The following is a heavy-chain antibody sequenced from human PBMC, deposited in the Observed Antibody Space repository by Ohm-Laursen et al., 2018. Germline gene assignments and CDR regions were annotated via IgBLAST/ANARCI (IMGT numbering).Heavy chain of an antibody. CDR1: GFTFTSYS. J-gene: IGHJ4*02. CDR3: ASRGRDDYNGYDN. CDR2: ITADGRNI. D-gene: IGHD5-24*01. Sequence: SLRLSCSASGFTFTSYSMTWVRQAPGKGLEWVSGITADGRNIYYADSMKGRFTISRDNSKNTLFLQMNNLRVEDTAVYYCASRGRDDYNGYDNWGQGTLVTVSS. V-gene: IGHV3-23*01.